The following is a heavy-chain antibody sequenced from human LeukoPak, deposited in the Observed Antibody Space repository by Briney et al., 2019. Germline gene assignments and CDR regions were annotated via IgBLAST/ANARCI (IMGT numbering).Heavy chain of an antibody. D-gene: IGHD1-26*01. J-gene: IGHJ4*02. Sequence: PGGSLRLSCAASGFTVSSYAMHWVRQPIGKGLEWVSALGIAGDTFYPSSVKGRFTISRENAKNSLYLQMNSLRAEDTAMYYCARQKQSHGNFDYWGQGTLVTVSS. CDR2: LGIAGDT. V-gene: IGHV3-13*01. CDR1: GFTVSSYA. CDR3: ARQKQSHGNFDY.